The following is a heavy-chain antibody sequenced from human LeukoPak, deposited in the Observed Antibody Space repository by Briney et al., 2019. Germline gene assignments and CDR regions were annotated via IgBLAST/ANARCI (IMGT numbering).Heavy chain of an antibody. V-gene: IGHV6-1*01. Sequence: SQTLSLTCAISGDSVSSNSAAWNWIRQSPSRGLEWLGRTYYRSKWYNDYAVSVKSRISINPDTSKNQFSPQLNSVTPEDTAVYYCARGERQQLVPGYYYGMDVWGQGTTVTVSS. CDR2: TYYRSKWYN. CDR1: GDSVSSNSAA. J-gene: IGHJ6*02. CDR3: ARGERQQLVPGYYYGMDV. D-gene: IGHD6-13*01.